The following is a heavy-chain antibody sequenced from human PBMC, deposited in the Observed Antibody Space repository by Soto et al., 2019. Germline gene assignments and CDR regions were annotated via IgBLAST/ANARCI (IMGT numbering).Heavy chain of an antibody. V-gene: IGHV4-59*01. CDR3: ARELRGYCTGGSCYTPFDT. CDR2: IYYSGST. Sequence: SETLSRTCIVSGGCSSYYYWSWIRQPPGKGLEWIGYIYYSGSTKSNPSLRSRITISVDTSKNQFSLKLRSVTAADTAVYYCARELRGYCTGGSCYTPFDTWGQGTLVTVSS. D-gene: IGHD2-15*01. J-gene: IGHJ5*02. CDR1: GGCSSYYY.